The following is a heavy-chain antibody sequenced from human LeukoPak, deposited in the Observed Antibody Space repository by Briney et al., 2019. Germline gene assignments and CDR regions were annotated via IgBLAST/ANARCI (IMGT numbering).Heavy chain of an antibody. V-gene: IGHV3-30*04. Sequence: GGSLTLSCAASGFIFTDYAMHWVRQPPGKGLEWVALVSYDGRNENYADSVKGRFTISRDTSKSTLYLQMNSLRGEDTAVYYCARDPLNRRWGSYHFGNWGQGTLVTVSS. D-gene: IGHD1-14*01. J-gene: IGHJ4*02. CDR2: VSYDGRNE. CDR1: GFIFTDYA. CDR3: ARDPLNRRWGSYHFGN.